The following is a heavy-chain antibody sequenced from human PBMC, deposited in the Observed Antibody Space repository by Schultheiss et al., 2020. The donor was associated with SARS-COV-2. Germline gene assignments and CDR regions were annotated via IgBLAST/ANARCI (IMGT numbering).Heavy chain of an antibody. J-gene: IGHJ4*02. CDR3: AKDRGRGVIIPFDY. CDR1: GFTFSSYW. CDR2: INSDGSST. Sequence: GGSLRLSCAASGFTFSSYWMHWVRQAPGKGLVWVSRINSDGSSTSYADSVKGRFTISRDNAKNTLYLQMNSLRAEDTAVYYCAKDRGRGVIIPFDYWGQGTLVTVSS. D-gene: IGHD3-10*01. V-gene: IGHV3-74*01.